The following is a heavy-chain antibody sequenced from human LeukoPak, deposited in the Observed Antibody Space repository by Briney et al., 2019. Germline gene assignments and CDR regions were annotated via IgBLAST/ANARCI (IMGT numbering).Heavy chain of an antibody. D-gene: IGHD2-15*01. Sequence: SETLSLTCTVSGGSISSYYWSWIRQPPGKGPEWIGYIYYSGSTNYNPSLKSRVTISVDTSKNQFSLKLSSVTAADTAVYYCARARRSDIVVVVAYFDYWGQGTLVTVSS. CDR3: ARARRSDIVVVVAYFDY. V-gene: IGHV4-59*01. CDR1: GGSISSYY. CDR2: IYYSGST. J-gene: IGHJ4*02.